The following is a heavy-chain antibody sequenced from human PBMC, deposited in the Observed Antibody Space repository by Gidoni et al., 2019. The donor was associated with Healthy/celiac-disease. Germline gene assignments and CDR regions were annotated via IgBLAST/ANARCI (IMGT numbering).Heavy chain of an antibody. Sequence: EVQLVESGGGLVKPGGSLRLSCAASGFPFSSYSMNWVRQAPGKGLEWVSSISSSSSYIYYADSVKGRFTISRDNAKNSLYLQMNSLRAEDTAVYYCARVGFLEWLDDDYWGQGTLVTVSS. D-gene: IGHD3-3*01. CDR1: GFPFSSYS. CDR3: ARVGFLEWLDDDY. V-gene: IGHV3-21*01. CDR2: ISSSSSYI. J-gene: IGHJ4*02.